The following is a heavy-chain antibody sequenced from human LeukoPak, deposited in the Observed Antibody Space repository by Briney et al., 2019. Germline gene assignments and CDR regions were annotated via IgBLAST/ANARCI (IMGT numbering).Heavy chain of an antibody. J-gene: IGHJ5*02. Sequence: GRSLRLSCAASGFTFDDYAMHWVRQAPGKGLEWVSGISWNSGSIGYADSVKGRFTISRDNAKNSLYLQMNSLRAEDTALYYCAKDGYAEVATANGLLDPWGQGTLVTVSS. CDR3: AKDGYAEVATANGLLDP. CDR2: ISWNSGSI. CDR1: GFTFDDYA. V-gene: IGHV3-9*01. D-gene: IGHD5-12*01.